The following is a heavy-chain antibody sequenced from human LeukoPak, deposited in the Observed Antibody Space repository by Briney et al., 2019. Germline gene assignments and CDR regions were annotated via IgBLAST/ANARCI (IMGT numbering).Heavy chain of an antibody. CDR1: GFTFSSYA. D-gene: IGHD6-6*01. CDR3: AKGKYSNSGIDDY. CDR2: ISGSGDNT. J-gene: IGHJ4*02. Sequence: GGSLRLSCAASGFTFSSYAMSWVRQVPGKGLEWVSVISGSGDNTYYAESVKGRFTISRDNSKNMLYLQMNSLRAEDTAVYYCAKGKYSNSGIDDYWGQGTLVTVSS. V-gene: IGHV3-23*01.